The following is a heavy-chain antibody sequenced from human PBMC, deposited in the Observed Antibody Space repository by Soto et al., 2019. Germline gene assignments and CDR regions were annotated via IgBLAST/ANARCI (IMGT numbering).Heavy chain of an antibody. Sequence: GXLXLSCDDSGFTFXSFAMSSVRQAPGKGLECVSTFGGTYYADSVKGRFTISSDNFKSSLYLQMSNLRAEDTAISYCAKGKISTTTYASFDSWGQGTLGTVSS. CDR1: GFTFXSFA. CDR3: AKGKISTTTYASFDS. J-gene: IGHJ5*01. CDR2: FGGT. D-gene: IGHD1-26*01. V-gene: IGHV3-23*01.